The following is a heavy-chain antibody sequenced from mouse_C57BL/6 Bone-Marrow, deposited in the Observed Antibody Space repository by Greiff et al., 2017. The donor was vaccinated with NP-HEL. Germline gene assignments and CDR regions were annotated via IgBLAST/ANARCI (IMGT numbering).Heavy chain of an antibody. Sequence: EVQLQQSGAELVRPGASVKLSCTASGFNIKDDYMHWVKQRPEQGLEWIGWIDPENGDTEYASKFQGKATITADTSSNTAYLQLSSRTSEDTAVYYCTSLLSLFAYWGQGTLVTVSA. CDR2: IDPENGDT. J-gene: IGHJ3*01. CDR3: TSLLSLFAY. V-gene: IGHV14-4*01. CDR1: GFNIKDDY. D-gene: IGHD1-1*02.